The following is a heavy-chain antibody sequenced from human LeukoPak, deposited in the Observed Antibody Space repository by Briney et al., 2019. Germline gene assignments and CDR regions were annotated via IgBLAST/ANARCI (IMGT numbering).Heavy chain of an antibody. D-gene: IGHD3-3*01. J-gene: IGHJ6*02. CDR3: ARAAGPRNYDFWSGYSPRGVYYYYGMDV. V-gene: IGHV1-18*01. CDR2: ISAYNGNT. Sequence: ASVKLSCKASGYTFTSYGISWVRQAPGQGLEWMGWISAYNGNTNYAQKLQGRVTMTTDTSTSTACMELRSLRSDDTAVYYCARAAGPRNYDFWSGYSPRGVYYYYGMDVWGQGTTVTVSS. CDR1: GYTFTSYG.